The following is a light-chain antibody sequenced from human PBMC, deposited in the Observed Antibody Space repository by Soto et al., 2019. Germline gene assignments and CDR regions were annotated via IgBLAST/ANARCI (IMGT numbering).Light chain of an antibody. CDR1: QSVSSSY. J-gene: IGKJ2*03. CDR2: GAS. CDR3: QQDYNLPPG. Sequence: EIVMTQSPATLSLSPGERATLSCRASQSVSSSYLSWYQQKPGQAPRLLIYGASTRATGIPARFSGSGSGTDFTLTISSLQPEDFAVYYCQQDYNLPPGFGQGTKLEIK. V-gene: IGKV3D-7*01.